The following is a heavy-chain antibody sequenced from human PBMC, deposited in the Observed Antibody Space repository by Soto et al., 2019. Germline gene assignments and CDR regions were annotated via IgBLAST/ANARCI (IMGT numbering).Heavy chain of an antibody. D-gene: IGHD6-13*01. V-gene: IGHV4-30-4*01. Sequence: SETLSLTCTVSGGSISSGDYYWSWIRQPPGKGLEWIGYIYYSGSTYYNPSLKSRVTISVDTSKNQFSLKLSSVTAADTAVYYCARDHRPPIAAAAYNWFDPWGQGTLVTVSS. J-gene: IGHJ5*02. CDR1: GGSISSGDYY. CDR2: IYYSGST. CDR3: ARDHRPPIAAAAYNWFDP.